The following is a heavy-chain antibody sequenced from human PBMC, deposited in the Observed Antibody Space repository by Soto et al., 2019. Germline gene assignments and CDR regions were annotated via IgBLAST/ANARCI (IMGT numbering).Heavy chain of an antibody. Sequence: GGSLRLSWPASRCTFSTYEMNWVRQPPGKGLEWVSYISTSGSTVYYADSVKGRFTISRDNTRNSLYLQMNSVRDEDTALYYCVRXCSTTRCNGVATRTFDYWGQGTLVTVSS. CDR3: VRXCSTTRCNGVATRTFDY. CDR2: ISTSGSTV. CDR1: RCTFSTYE. V-gene: IGHV3-48*03. J-gene: IGHJ4*02. D-gene: IGHD2-2*01.